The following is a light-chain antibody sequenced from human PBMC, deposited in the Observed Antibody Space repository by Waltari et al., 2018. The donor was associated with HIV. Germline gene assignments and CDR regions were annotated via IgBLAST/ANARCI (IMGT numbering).Light chain of an antibody. V-gene: IGKV1-12*01. CDR1: QDISNS. CDR2: AAS. J-gene: IGKJ4*01. CDR3: QQANSLPLT. Sequence: DIKLTQSPSSVSASVGDTVTVTCRASQDISNSIAWYRQKPGKAPELLIFAASTLQSGVSSRFSGRGSGTIFTLTINTLQTEDFATYYCQQANSLPLTFGGGTKVAI.